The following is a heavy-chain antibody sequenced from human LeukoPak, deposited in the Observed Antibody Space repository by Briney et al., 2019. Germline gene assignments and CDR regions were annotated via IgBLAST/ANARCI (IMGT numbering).Heavy chain of an antibody. Sequence: SETLSLTCAVFGGSFSDYYWAWIRQPPGKGLEWIGNIFHSGSTYYDPSLKTYNPSLNSRVTISVDTSRNQFSLKLSSVTAADTAVYYCARHAPGPKDSYYAMDVWGQGTTVTVSS. CDR2: IFHSGST. V-gene: IGHV4-34*12. D-gene: IGHD6-13*01. CDR3: ARHAPGPKDSYYAMDV. J-gene: IGHJ6*02. CDR1: GGSFSDYY.